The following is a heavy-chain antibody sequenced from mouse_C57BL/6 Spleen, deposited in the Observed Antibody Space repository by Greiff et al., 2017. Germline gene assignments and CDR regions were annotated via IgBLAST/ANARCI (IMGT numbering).Heavy chain of an antibody. CDR3: GRGGNTVVAKDY. CDR1: GYTFTDYY. Sequence: EVQLQQSGPELVKPGASVKISCKASGYTFTDYYMNWVKQSHGKSLEWIGDINPNNGGTSYNQKFKGKATLTVDKSSSTAYMELRSLTSEDSAVYCCGRGGNTVVAKDYWGQGTTLTVSS. J-gene: IGHJ2*01. D-gene: IGHD1-1*01. V-gene: IGHV1-26*01. CDR2: INPNNGGT.